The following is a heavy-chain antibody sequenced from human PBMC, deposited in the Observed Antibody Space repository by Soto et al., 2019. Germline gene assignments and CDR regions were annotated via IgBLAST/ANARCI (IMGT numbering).Heavy chain of an antibody. Sequence: GGSLRLSCAASGFTVSSNYMSWVRQAPGKGLEWVSVIYSGGSTYYADSVKGRFTISRDNSKNTLYLQMNSLRAEDTAVYYCASGFFVEWSHYFDYWGQGTLVTVSS. J-gene: IGHJ4*02. CDR1: GFTVSSNY. D-gene: IGHD3-3*01. CDR3: ASGFFVEWSHYFDY. V-gene: IGHV3-66*01. CDR2: IYSGGST.